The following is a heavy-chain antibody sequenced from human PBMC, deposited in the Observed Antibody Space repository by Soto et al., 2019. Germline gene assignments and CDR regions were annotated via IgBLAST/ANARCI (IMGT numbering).Heavy chain of an antibody. Sequence: QITLKESGPTLVKPTQTLTLTCTFSGFSLTTSGVGVGWIRQPPGKAPEWLALVYWNDDKRYIPSLKDRLTITKDTSKNQVVLTMTNMGPVDTGTYYCAHNVVVPGTVWFDPWGQGTLVTVSS. D-gene: IGHD2-15*01. CDR1: GFSLTTSGVG. V-gene: IGHV2-5*01. CDR3: AHNVVVPGTVWFDP. CDR2: VYWNDDK. J-gene: IGHJ5*02.